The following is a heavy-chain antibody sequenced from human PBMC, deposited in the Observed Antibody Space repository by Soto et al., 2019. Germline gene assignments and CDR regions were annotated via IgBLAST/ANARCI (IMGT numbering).Heavy chain of an antibody. Sequence: ERSLRLSCTASRLTFSNYAMSWVRQPPDKGLEWVSAISVRGGTTYYADSVNGRFTISRDNSKNMLFLQMNSLRAEDTALYYCAKDSTVTTSLYSYYYGLDVWGQGTTVTVSS. CDR1: RLTFSNYA. CDR2: ISVRGGTT. CDR3: AKDSTVTTSLYSYYYGLDV. D-gene: IGHD4-17*01. V-gene: IGHV3-23*01. J-gene: IGHJ6*02.